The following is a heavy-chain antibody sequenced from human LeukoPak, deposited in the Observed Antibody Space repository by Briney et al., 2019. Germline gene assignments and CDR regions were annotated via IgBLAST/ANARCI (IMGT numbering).Heavy chain of an antibody. J-gene: IGHJ6*03. V-gene: IGHV3-48*03. CDR2: ISSSGSSI. D-gene: IGHD2-2*01. CDR1: GFTFSSYA. Sequence: GGSLRLSCAASGFTFSSYAMHWVRQAPGKGLEWVSYISSSGSSIYYADSVKGRFTISRDNAKNSLFLQMNSLRAEDTAVYYCARERGHCSSSSCAYYNYYMDVWGKGTTVTVSS. CDR3: ARERGHCSSSSCAYYNYYMDV.